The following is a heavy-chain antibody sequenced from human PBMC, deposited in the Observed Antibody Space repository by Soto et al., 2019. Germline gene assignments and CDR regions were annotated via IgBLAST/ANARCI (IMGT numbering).Heavy chain of an antibody. CDR1: GFTFSSYG. Sequence: VQLAESGGGVVQPGRSLRLSCVASGFTFSSYGMSWVRQAPGKGLEWVAVISDDGNNDFYADSVKGRFTISRDNSKNTLLRQMNSLKPAEKSLDFCGKGRGAYCRDPTCYMLDAWGQGDRVTVS. J-gene: IGHJ5*02. D-gene: IGHD2-2*01. CDR2: ISDDGNND. V-gene: IGHV3-30*18. CDR3: GKGRGAYCRDPTCYMLDA.